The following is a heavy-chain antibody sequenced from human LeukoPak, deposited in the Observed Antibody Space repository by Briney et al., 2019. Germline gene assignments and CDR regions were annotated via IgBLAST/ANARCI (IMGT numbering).Heavy chain of an antibody. J-gene: IGHJ4*02. CDR1: GFTFSSYS. CDR3: ARDDVLRFLEWLSYYDY. Sequence: GGSLRLSCAASGFTFSSYSMNWVRQAPGKGLEWVSSISSSSSYIYYADSVKGRFTISRDNAKNSLYLQMNSLRAEDTAVYYCARDDVLRFLEWLSYYDYWGQGTLVTVSS. D-gene: IGHD3-3*01. V-gene: IGHV3-21*01. CDR2: ISSSSSYI.